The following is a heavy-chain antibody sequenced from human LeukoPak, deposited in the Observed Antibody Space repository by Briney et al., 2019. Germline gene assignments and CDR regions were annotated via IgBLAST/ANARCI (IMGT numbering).Heavy chain of an antibody. CDR3: AKDRQQLSYAFDP. Sequence: GGSLRLSCAASGFTFSSYGMHWVRQAPGKGLEWVAVISYDGSNKYYADSVKGRFTISRDNSKNTLYLQMNSLRAEDTAVYYCAKDRQQLSYAFDPWGQGTLVTVSS. J-gene: IGHJ5*02. CDR2: ISYDGSNK. CDR1: GFTFSSYG. V-gene: IGHV3-30*18. D-gene: IGHD6-13*01.